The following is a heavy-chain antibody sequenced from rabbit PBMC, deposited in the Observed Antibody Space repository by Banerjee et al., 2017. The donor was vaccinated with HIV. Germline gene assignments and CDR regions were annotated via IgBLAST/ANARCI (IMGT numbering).Heavy chain of an antibody. V-gene: IGHV1S40*01. CDR2: IYPDYGSA. D-gene: IGHD1-1*01. CDR1: GFSFSSYG. J-gene: IGHJ4*01. CDR3: ARVRYASSSGYFDPYFNL. Sequence: QSLEESGGDLVKPGASLTLTCTASGFSFSSYGISWVRQAPGKGLEWIAYIYPDYGSADCASWLNGRFTISLDNAQNTVFLQMTSLTAADTATYFCARVRYASSSGYFDPYFNLWGQGTLVTVS.